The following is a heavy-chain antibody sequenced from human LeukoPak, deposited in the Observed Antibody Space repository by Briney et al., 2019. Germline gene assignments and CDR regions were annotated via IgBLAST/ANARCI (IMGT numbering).Heavy chain of an antibody. Sequence: GRSLRLSCAASGFTFSSYGMHWVRQAPGKGLEWVAVISYDGSNKYYADSVKGRFTISRDNSKNTLYLQMNSLRAEDTAVYYCAKDLRYGVRYYYYYGMDVWGQGTTVTFSS. CDR2: ISYDGSNK. CDR3: AKDLRYGVRYYYYYGMDV. J-gene: IGHJ6*02. CDR1: GFTFSSYG. D-gene: IGHD4-17*01. V-gene: IGHV3-30*18.